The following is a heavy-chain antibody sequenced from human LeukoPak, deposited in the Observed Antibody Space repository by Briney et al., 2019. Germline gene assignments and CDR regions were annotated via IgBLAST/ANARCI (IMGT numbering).Heavy chain of an antibody. V-gene: IGHV4-39*07. J-gene: IGHJ4*02. D-gene: IGHD3-3*01. CDR2: IYYSGST. Sequence: KPSETLSLTCTVSGGSISSSSYYWGWIRQPPGKGLEWIGSIYYSGSTYYNPSLKSRVTISVDTSKNQFSLKLSSVTAADTAVYYCARGSDGYFWSGSPLFDYWGQGTLVTVSS. CDR1: GGSISSSSYY. CDR3: ARGSDGYFWSGSPLFDY.